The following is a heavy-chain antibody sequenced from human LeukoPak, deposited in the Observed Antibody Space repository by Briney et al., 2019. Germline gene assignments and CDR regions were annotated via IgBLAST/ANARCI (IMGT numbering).Heavy chain of an antibody. CDR2: IVSSGEST. D-gene: IGHD3-22*01. V-gene: IGHV3-23*01. J-gene: IGHJ4*02. Sequence: GGSLRLSCAVSGFTFSGYAMTWVRQAPGKRLEWVSGIVSSGESTYYADSVKGRFTSSRDNSKNMLFLQMESLRAEDTAVYFCAKASRDRSEAYWGQGTLVTVSS. CDR3: AKASRDRSEAY. CDR1: GFTFSGYA.